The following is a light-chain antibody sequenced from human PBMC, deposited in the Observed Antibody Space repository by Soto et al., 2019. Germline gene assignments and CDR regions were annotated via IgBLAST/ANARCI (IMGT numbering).Light chain of an antibody. J-gene: IGKJ4*01. CDR3: QQYNNWPRS. Sequence: EILMTQSPATLSVSPGERATLSCRASQSVGSNLAWYQQKPGHAPRLLIFGASTRATGFPARFSGSVSGTEFTLTISSLQSEDFAVYYCQQYNNWPRSFGGGTKVDIK. CDR1: QSVGSN. V-gene: IGKV3-15*01. CDR2: GAS.